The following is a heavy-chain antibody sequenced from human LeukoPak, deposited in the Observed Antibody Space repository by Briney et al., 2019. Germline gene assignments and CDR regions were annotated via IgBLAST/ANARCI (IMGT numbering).Heavy chain of an antibody. D-gene: IGHD1-26*01. CDR2: IYYSGST. CDR3: AGSKSYGRVDY. J-gene: IGHJ4*02. CDR1: GGSISSGGYY. V-gene: IGHV4-31*03. Sequence: SETPSLTCTVSGGSISSGGYYWSWIRQHPGKGLEWIGYIYYSGSTYYNPSLKSRVTISVDTSKNQFSLKLSSVTAADTAVYYCAGSKSYGRVDYWGQGTLVTVSS.